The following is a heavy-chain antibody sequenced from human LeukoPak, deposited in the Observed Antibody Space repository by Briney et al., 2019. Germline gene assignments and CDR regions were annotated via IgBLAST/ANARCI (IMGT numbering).Heavy chain of an antibody. J-gene: IGHJ4*02. CDR2: ISAGAGET. CDR3: AKDSGAWNDSDY. CDR1: AFTFSSYS. Sequence: GGSLRLSCAASAFTFSSYSMNWVRQAPGKGLEWVSSISAGAGETYYGHSVEGRFITSRDNSKNTLYLQMNSLRAEDTAIYYCAKDSGAWNDSDYWGQGTLVTVSS. D-gene: IGHD1-1*01. V-gene: IGHV3-23*01.